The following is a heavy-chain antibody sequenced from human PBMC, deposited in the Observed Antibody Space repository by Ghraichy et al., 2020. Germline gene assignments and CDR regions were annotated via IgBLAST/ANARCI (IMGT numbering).Heavy chain of an antibody. CDR3: AKERLPHGSGTHDY. D-gene: IGHD3-10*01. J-gene: IGHJ4*02. V-gene: IGHV3-23*01. Sequence: GGSLRLSCAASGFTFSNYAMTWVRQAPGKGLRWVSGICRSGGNTYYADSVKGRFSISRVNSKNTLYLQMNSLRAEDTAIYFCAKERLPHGSGTHDYWGQGTLVTASS. CDR2: ICRSGGNT. CDR1: GFTFSNYA.